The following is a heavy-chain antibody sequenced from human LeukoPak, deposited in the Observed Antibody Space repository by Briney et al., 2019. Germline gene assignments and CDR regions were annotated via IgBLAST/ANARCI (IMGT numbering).Heavy chain of an antibody. D-gene: IGHD5-18*01. V-gene: IGHV3-21*01. CDR2: ISSSSSYI. J-gene: IGHJ4*02. CDR1: GFTFSSYS. CDR3: ARDGATAMVNNY. Sequence: GGSLRLSCAAYGFTFSSYSMNWVRQPPGKGLEWVSSISSSSSYIYYADSVKGRFTISRDNAKNSLYLQMNSLRAEDTAVYYCARDGATAMVNNYWGQGTLVTVSS.